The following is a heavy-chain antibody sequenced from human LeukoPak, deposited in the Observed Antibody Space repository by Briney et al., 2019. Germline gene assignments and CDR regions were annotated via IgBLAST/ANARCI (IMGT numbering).Heavy chain of an antibody. CDR1: GGSISSGDYY. D-gene: IGHD3-22*01. V-gene: IGHV4-30-4*01. CDR3: ARAQFPYYYDSSTWDI. CDR2: IYYSGST. Sequence: PSETLSLTCTVSGGSISSGDYYWSWIRQPPGKGLEWIGYIYYSGSTYYNPSLKSRVTISVDTSKNQFSLKLSSVTAADTAVYYCARAQFPYYYDSSTWDIWGQGTMVTVSS. J-gene: IGHJ3*02.